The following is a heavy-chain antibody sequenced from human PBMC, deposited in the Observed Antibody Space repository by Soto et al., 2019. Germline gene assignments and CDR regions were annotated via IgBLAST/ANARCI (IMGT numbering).Heavy chain of an antibody. D-gene: IGHD1-20*01. J-gene: IGHJ4*02. CDR1: GFTFSNYP. Sequence: GGSLRLSCEASGFTFSNYPMHWVRQAPGKGLEWATVISYDGGNQYYADSVRGRFTISRDNSKDTLYLQMHSLRSDDTAIYFCARGPITQTSFIDHWGQGTLVTVSS. CDR2: ISYDGGNQ. CDR3: ARGPITQTSFIDH. V-gene: IGHV3-30-3*01.